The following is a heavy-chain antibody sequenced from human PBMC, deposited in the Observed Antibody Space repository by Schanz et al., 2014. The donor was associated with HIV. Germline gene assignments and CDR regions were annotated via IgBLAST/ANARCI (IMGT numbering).Heavy chain of an antibody. Sequence: VQLLESGGGLVQPGGSLRLSCAASGFTFSSYAMSWVRQAPGKGLEWVAVISYDGTNKKFADSVKGRFTISRDNSKNTLYLQMKSLRPEDTAVYYCAKDKSRHTYSSSSIFDPWGQGTLVTVSS. V-gene: IGHV3-30*18. CDR3: AKDKSRHTYSSSSIFDP. CDR1: GFTFSSYA. J-gene: IGHJ5*02. D-gene: IGHD6-13*01. CDR2: ISYDGTNK.